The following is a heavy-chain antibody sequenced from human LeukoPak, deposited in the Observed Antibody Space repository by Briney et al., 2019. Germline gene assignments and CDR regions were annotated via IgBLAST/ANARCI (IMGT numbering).Heavy chain of an antibody. CDR3: ARDSTLYSYGTHFDY. CDR2: IIPIFGTA. D-gene: IGHD5-18*01. CDR1: GSPFRRYA. V-gene: IGHV1-69*13. Sequence: VKVSCKGSGSPFRRYAIRWVRQAPGPGAEWMGRIIPIFGTANYAQKFQGRVTITTDESTSTAYMELSSLRSEDTAVYYCARDSTLYSYGTHFDYWGQGTLVTVSS. J-gene: IGHJ4*02.